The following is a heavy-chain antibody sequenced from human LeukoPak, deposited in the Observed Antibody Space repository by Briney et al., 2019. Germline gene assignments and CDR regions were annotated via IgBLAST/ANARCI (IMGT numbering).Heavy chain of an antibody. D-gene: IGHD3-3*01. CDR1: GCSISSGYY. J-gene: IGHJ4*02. CDR2: IYHSGST. CDR3: ARQSIFGVVIMDY. V-gene: IGHV4-38-2*01. Sequence: PSETLSLTCAVSGCSISSGYYWGWIRQPPGKGLEWIGSIYHSGSTYYNPSLKSRVTISVDTSKNQFSLKLSSVTAADTAVYYCARQSIFGVVIMDYWGQGTLVTVSS.